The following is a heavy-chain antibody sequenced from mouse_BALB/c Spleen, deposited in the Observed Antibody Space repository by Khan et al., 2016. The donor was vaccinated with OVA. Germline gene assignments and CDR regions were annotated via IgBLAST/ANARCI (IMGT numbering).Heavy chain of an antibody. CDR3: ARIPTFITTALDY. D-gene: IGHD1-2*01. V-gene: IGHV5-12-2*01. J-gene: IGHJ4*01. CDR2: ITNGGGNT. CDR1: GFTFSSNT. Sequence: EVELVESGGGLVQPGGSLKLSCAASGFTFSSNTMSWVRQTPEKRLEWVAYITNGGGNTYYPDTVKGRFTISRDNANNTLYLQMSSLKSEDTAMYYCARIPTFITTALDYWGQGTSVTVSS.